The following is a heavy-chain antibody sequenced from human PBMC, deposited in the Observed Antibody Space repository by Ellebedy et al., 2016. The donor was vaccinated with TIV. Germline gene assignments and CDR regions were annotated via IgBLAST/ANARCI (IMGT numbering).Heavy chain of an antibody. CDR2: IHDSGTT. Sequence: MPSETLSLTCTVSGGSISRYYWAWIRQSPGKGLEWIAYIHDSGTTNYNPSLKSRVTISVDTSSNQFSLKLSSVTAADTAVYYCAKSGGGNSFGLPEIWFDTWGQGSPVTVSS. D-gene: IGHD3/OR15-3a*01. J-gene: IGHJ5*02. V-gene: IGHV4-59*08. CDR1: GGSISRYY. CDR3: AKSGGGNSFGLPEIWFDT.